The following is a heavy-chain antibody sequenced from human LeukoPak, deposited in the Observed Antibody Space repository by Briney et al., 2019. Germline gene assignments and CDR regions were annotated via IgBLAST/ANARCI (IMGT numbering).Heavy chain of an antibody. Sequence: GGSLRLSCAASGFTFHDYEMNWVRQAPGKGLEWVAVIWYDASNKYYADSVKGRFTISRDNAKKSLYLQMNSLRAEDTAVYYCARDNGNKYYFDYWGQGTLVTVSS. CDR2: IWYDASNK. V-gene: IGHV3-33*08. D-gene: IGHD2-8*01. CDR1: GFTFHDYE. J-gene: IGHJ4*02. CDR3: ARDNGNKYYFDY.